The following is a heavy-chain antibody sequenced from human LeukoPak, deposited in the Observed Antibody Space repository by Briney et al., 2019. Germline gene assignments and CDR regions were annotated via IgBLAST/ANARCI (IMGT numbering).Heavy chain of an antibody. CDR3: ARQRRVRGAKEVYYYYYYYMDV. V-gene: IGHV4-34*01. CDR1: GGSFSGYY. Sequence: SETLSLTCAVYGGSFSGYYWSWIRQPPGKGLEWIGEINHSGSTNYNPSLKSRVTISVDTSKNQFSLKLSSVTAADTAVYYCARQRRVRGAKEVYYYYYYYMDVWSKGTTVTISS. J-gene: IGHJ6*03. D-gene: IGHD3-10*01. CDR2: INHSGST.